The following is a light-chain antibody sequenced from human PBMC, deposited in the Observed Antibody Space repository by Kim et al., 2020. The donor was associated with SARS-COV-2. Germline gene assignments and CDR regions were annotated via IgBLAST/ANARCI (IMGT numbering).Light chain of an antibody. CDR3: CSFAGSYTV. CDR1: NNDVGGYNY. V-gene: IGLV2-11*03. Sequence: PGQSVTIACTGTNNDVGGYNYVSWYQQHPGKAPKLMIYDVSNRPSGVPDRFSVSKSGNTASLTISGLQPEDEADYYCCSFAGSYTVFGGGTQLTVL. J-gene: IGLJ2*01. CDR2: DVS.